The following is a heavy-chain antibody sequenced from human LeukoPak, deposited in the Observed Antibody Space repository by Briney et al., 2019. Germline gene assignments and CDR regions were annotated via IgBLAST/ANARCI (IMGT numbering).Heavy chain of an antibody. CDR3: ARLKEGIDY. Sequence: ASETLSLTCAVSGGSISGSSYFWGWIRQPPVKGLEWIGTIYYSGNTYYNPSLKSRVTISVDTSKNQFSLKLSSVTAADTTVYYCARLKEGIDYWGQGTLVTVSS. CDR2: IYYSGNT. D-gene: IGHD3-10*01. CDR1: GGSISGSSYF. V-gene: IGHV4-39*01. J-gene: IGHJ4*02.